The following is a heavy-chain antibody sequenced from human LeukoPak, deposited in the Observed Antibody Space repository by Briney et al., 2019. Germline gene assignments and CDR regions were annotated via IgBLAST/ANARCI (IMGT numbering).Heavy chain of an antibody. V-gene: IGHV3-74*03. CDR1: AFTFSSYW. J-gene: IGHJ4*02. CDR2: INSDGSST. Sequence: GGSLRLSCAAAAFTFSSYWMHWVRQAPGKWLAWVARINSDGSSTPYAGSMKDRFTIPGRIAKNTLYLLMNSLRAEDTAVYYCARDTPDYGDYLPFDYWGQGTLVTVSS. CDR3: ARDTPDYGDYLPFDY. D-gene: IGHD4-17*01.